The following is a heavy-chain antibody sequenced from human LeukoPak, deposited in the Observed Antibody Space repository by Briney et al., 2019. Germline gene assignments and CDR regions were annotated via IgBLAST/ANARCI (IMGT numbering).Heavy chain of an antibody. Sequence: PSETLSLTCAVYGGSFSGYYWSWIRQPPGKGLEWIGEINHSGSTNYNPSLKSRVTISVDTSKNQFSLKLSSVTAADTAVYYCATGTGHYYYYYYMDVWGKGTTVTVSS. D-gene: IGHD1-1*01. V-gene: IGHV4-34*01. CDR1: GGSFSGYY. CDR3: ATGTGHYYYYYYMDV. CDR2: INHSGST. J-gene: IGHJ6*03.